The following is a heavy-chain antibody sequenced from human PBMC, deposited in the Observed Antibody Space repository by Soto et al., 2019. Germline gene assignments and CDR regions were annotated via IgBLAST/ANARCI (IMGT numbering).Heavy chain of an antibody. V-gene: IGHV4-34*01. D-gene: IGHD2-21*02. CDR1: GGSLSGNY. CDR3: ARTTAAIHLNY. CDR2: THHSGST. Sequence: QAQLQQWGTGLLKPSETLSLTCAVYGGSLSGNYWGWIRQPPGKGLEWIGETHHSGSTAYNPSLKSRVTISVDTSRNQFSLKLNSVTAADTDVYYCARTTAAIHLNYWSQGTRVTVSS. J-gene: IGHJ4*02.